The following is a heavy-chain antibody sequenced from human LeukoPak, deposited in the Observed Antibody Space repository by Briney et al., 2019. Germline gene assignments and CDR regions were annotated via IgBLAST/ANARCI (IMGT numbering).Heavy chain of an antibody. CDR3: ARLTGTTSFDF. D-gene: IGHD1-20*01. J-gene: IGHJ4*02. CDR2: INGDGSFT. CDR1: GFTFGSYW. V-gene: IGHV3-74*01. Sequence: GGSLRLSCAASGFTFGSYWMHWVRQPPGEGLLWVSHINGDGSFTSSADSVKGRFTISRDNAKNTLYLQMNGLRADDTAVYYCARLTGTTSFDFWGQGTLVTVSS.